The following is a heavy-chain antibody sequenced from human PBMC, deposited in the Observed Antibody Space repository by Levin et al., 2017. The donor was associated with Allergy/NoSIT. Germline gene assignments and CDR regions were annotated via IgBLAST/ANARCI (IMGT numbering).Heavy chain of an antibody. CDR3: AAAYYVDTSGFDY. CDR1: GFTFRSYS. J-gene: IGHJ4*02. Sequence: GGSLRLSCATSGFTFRSYSMSWVRQAPGKGLEWVAGIASYGDERYYADSVKGRFTISRDVSENTLFLQMTSLTAEDTALYCCAAAYYVDTSGFDYWGQGTQVKVSS. V-gene: IGHV3-23*01. CDR2: IASYGDER. D-gene: IGHD3-22*01.